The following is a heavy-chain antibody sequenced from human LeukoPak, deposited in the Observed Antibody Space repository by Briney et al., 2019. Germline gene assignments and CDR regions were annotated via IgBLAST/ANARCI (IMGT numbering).Heavy chain of an antibody. CDR3: ARAQMGAPTDY. Sequence: GGSLRLSCAAAGFTFSSYAMYWVRQAPGKGLVWVSRISSDGSSTIYADSVKGRFTISRDIAKNTLYLQMNSLRAEDTAVYYCARAQMGAPTDYWGQGTLVTVSS. D-gene: IGHD1-26*01. CDR2: ISSDGSST. J-gene: IGHJ4*02. CDR1: GFTFSSYA. V-gene: IGHV3-74*01.